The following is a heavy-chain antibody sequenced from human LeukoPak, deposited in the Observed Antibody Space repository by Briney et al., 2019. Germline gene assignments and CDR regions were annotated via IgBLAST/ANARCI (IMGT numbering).Heavy chain of an antibody. CDR3: ARSLTRYEPLCAY. CDR2: ITPTGNTF. D-gene: IGHD3-9*01. Sequence: GGSLRLSCEGSGFTFTTYSLTWVRQVPGKGLEWISYITPTGNTFYYADSVKGRFTISRDNAKSSLFLQMNSLRVEDTAVYYCARSLTRYEPLCAYWSQGAQVTVSS. CDR1: GFTFTTYS. J-gene: IGHJ4*02. V-gene: IGHV3-48*01.